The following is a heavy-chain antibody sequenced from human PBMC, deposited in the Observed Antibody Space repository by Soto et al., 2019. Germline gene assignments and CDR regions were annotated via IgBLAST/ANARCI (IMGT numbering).Heavy chain of an antibody. CDR3: AREAYCTSSSCSTSYGMDV. CDR2: IYSGGSI. J-gene: IGHJ6*02. V-gene: IGHV3-53*01. Sequence: GGSLRLSCAASGLTVSINYMSWVRQAPGKGLEWVSVIYSGGSIYYADSVKGRFTISRDNSKNTLYLQMNSLRAEDTGVYYCAREAYCTSSSCSTSYGMDVWGQGTPVTVSS. CDR1: GLTVSINY. D-gene: IGHD2-2*02.